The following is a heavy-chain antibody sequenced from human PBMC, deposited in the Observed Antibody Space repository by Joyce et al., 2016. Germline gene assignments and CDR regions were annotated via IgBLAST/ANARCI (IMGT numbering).Heavy chain of an antibody. V-gene: IGHV3-53*03. CDR1: GFSVRDYY. Sequence: EVQVVESGGGLIQPGGSLRLSCAAAGFSVRDYYMTWVRQPPGGGLEWVSTIFIAVTTLYAESVRGRFTISRDISQNKVFLELNSLKAEDTAVYFCARLQYTVTTPIDSWGQGTLVTVSS. J-gene: IGHJ5*01. CDR2: IFIAVTT. D-gene: IGHD4-17*01. CDR3: ARLQYTVTTPIDS.